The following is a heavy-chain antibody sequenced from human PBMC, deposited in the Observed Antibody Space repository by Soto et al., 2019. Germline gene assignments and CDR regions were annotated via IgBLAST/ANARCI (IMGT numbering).Heavy chain of an antibody. J-gene: IGHJ4*02. V-gene: IGHV1-69*13. CDR3: ASGIAVAGTGASDY. CDR1: GGTFSSYA. D-gene: IGHD6-19*01. CDR2: IIPIFGTA. Sequence: GASVKVSCKASGGTFSSYAISWVRQAPGQGLEWMGGIIPIFGTANYAQKFQGRVTMTADESTSTAYMELRSLRSDDTAVYYCASGIAVAGTGASDYWGQGTLVTVSS.